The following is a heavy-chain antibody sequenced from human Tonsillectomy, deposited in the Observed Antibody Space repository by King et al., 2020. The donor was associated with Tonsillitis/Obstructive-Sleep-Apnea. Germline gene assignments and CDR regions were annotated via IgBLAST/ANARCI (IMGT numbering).Heavy chain of an antibody. CDR1: GGSISSYY. CDR2: IYYSGST. V-gene: IGHV4-59*01. D-gene: IGHD6-13*01. Sequence: QLQESGPGLVKPSETLSLTCTVSGGSISSYYWSWIRQPPGKGLEWIGYIYYSGSTNYNPSLKSRVTISVDTSKNQFSLKLSSVTAADTDVYYCASNPGCIAAAEPYYYYGMDVWGHGTTVTVSS. CDR3: ASNPGCIAAAEPYYYYGMDV. J-gene: IGHJ6*02.